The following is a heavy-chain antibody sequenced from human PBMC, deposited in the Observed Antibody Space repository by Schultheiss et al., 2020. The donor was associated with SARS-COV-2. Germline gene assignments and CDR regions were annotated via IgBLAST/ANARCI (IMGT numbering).Heavy chain of an antibody. Sequence: ASVKVSCKASGYTFTGYYMHWVRQAPGQGLEWMGRINPNSGGTNYAQKFQGRVTMTRDTSISTAYMELSRLRSDDTAVYYCARDRGIVVVTATLDYWGQGTLVTVSS. CDR1: GYTFTGYY. CDR2: INPNSGGT. V-gene: IGHV1-2*06. D-gene: IGHD2-21*02. CDR3: ARDRGIVVVTATLDY. J-gene: IGHJ4*02.